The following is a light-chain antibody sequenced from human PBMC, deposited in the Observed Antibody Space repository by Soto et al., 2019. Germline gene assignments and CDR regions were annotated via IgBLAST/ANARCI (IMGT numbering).Light chain of an antibody. CDR3: QQYSSYPRT. V-gene: IGKV1-8*01. CDR1: QGISSY. J-gene: IGKJ1*01. CDR2: AAS. Sequence: AIRMTQSPSSLSASTGDRVTITCRASQGISSYLAWYQQKPVKAPKLLIYAASTLQSGVPSRFSGSGSGTDFTLTISCLQSEDFATYYCQQYSSYPRTFGQGAKVEIK.